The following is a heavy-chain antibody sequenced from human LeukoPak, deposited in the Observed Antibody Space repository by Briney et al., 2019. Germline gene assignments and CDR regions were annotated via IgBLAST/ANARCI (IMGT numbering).Heavy chain of an antibody. CDR3: ARDTYPDIVDYYMDV. Sequence: ASVKVSCKASGYTFTGYYMHWVRQAPGQGLEWMGWINPNSGGTNYAQKFQGRVTMTRDTSISTAYMELSRLRSDDTAVYYCARDTYPDIVDYYMDVWGKGATVTVSS. V-gene: IGHV1-2*02. CDR2: INPNSGGT. D-gene: IGHD2-15*01. CDR1: GYTFTGYY. J-gene: IGHJ6*03.